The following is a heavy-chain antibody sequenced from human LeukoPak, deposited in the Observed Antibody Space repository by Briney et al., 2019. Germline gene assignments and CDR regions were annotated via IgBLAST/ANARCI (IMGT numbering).Heavy chain of an antibody. D-gene: IGHD3-10*01. J-gene: IGHJ4*02. V-gene: IGHV4-38-2*02. Sequence: SETLSLTCTVSGYSISSGYYWGWIRQPPGKGLEWIGSIYYSGSTCYNPSLKSRVTISVDTSKNQFSLKLSSVTAADTAVYYCARDFASGDRSVDYWGQGTLVTVSS. CDR2: IYYSGST. CDR3: ARDFASGDRSVDY. CDR1: GYSISSGYY.